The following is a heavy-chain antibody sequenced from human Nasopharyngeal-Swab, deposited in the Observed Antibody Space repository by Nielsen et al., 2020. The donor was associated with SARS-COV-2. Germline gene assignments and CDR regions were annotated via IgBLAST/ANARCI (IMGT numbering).Heavy chain of an antibody. D-gene: IGHD3-10*01. V-gene: IGHV3-64*04. Sequence: GGSLRLSCSASGFTFSSYAMHWVRQAPGKGLEYVSAISNNGGSTYYADSVKGRFTISRDNSKNTLYLQMNSLRAEDTAVYYCARDGPMVRGVMMSDWFDPWGQGTLVTVSS. CDR2: ISNNGGST. CDR3: ARDGPMVRGVMMSDWFDP. CDR1: GFTFSSYA. J-gene: IGHJ5*02.